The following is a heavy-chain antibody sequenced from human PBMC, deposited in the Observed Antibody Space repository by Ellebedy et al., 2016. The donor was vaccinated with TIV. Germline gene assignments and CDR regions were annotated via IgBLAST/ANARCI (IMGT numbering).Heavy chain of an antibody. CDR3: ASRILTSFDY. CDR2: ITGGSTAI. Sequence: PGGSLRLFCATSGFTFSNSGMNWVRQVPGKGLEWISYITGGSTAIYYADSVKGRFTISRYNAKNTVSLEMNSLSAEDTAVYYCASRILTSFDYWGQGTLVTASS. CDR1: GFTFSNSG. D-gene: IGHD1-14*01. J-gene: IGHJ4*02. V-gene: IGHV3-48*04.